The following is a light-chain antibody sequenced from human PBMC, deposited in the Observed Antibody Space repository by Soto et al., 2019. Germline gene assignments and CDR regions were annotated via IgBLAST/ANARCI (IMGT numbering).Light chain of an antibody. J-gene: IGLJ7*01. Sequence: ELTQPPSVSVAPGQTATITCGGNNIGSRNVHWYQQRPGQAPVLVVYDDSDRPSGIPERFSGSNSGNTATLTISRVEAGDEADYYCQAWDDSSVVFGGGTQLTVL. V-gene: IGLV3-21*02. CDR3: QAWDDSSVV. CDR1: NIGSRN. CDR2: DDS.